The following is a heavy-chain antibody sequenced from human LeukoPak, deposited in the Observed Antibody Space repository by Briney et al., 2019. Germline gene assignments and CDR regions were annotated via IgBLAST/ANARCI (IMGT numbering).Heavy chain of an antibody. Sequence: SETLSLTCAVYGGSFSGYYWSWIRQPPGKGLEWIGEINHSGSTYYNPSLKSRVTISVDTSKNQFSLKLSSVTAADTAVYYCARLRITIFGVVIGDYFDYWGQGTLVTVSS. CDR1: GGSFSGYY. D-gene: IGHD3-3*01. V-gene: IGHV4-34*01. CDR3: ARLRITIFGVVIGDYFDY. CDR2: INHSGST. J-gene: IGHJ4*02.